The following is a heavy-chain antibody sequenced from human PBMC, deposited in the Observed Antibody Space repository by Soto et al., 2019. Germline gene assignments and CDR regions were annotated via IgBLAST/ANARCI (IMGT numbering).Heavy chain of an antibody. CDR3: AKSRGWGTRTYFDY. CDR2: ISGSGGST. V-gene: IGHV3-23*01. D-gene: IGHD6-19*01. Sequence: GGSLRLSCAASGFTFSSYAMIWVRQAPGKGLEWVSAISGSGGSTYYADSMKGRFTISRDNSKNTLYLQMNSLRAEDTAVYYCAKSRGWGTRTYFDYWGQGTLVTVSS. J-gene: IGHJ4*02. CDR1: GFTFSSYA.